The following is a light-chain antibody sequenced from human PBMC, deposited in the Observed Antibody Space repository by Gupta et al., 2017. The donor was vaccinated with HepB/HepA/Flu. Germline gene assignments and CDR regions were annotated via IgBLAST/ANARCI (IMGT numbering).Light chain of an antibody. V-gene: IGKV3-15*01. CDR1: QSVSSN. CDR2: GAS. Sequence: EIVMTQSTATLSVSPGERATLSCRASQSVSSNLAWYQQKAGQAPRLLSYGASTRATGIPARFSGSGSGTEFTLTISSLQSEDFAVYYCQQYNNWPGTFGQGTKVEIK. J-gene: IGKJ1*01. CDR3: QQYNNWPGT.